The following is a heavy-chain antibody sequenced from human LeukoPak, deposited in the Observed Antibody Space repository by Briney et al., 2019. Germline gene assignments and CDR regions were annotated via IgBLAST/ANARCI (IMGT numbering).Heavy chain of an antibody. CDR1: GFTFSSYG. CDR3: ARGVDTAMVTLFDY. J-gene: IGHJ4*02. CDR2: ISSSSSYI. D-gene: IGHD5-18*01. V-gene: IGHV3-21*01. Sequence: GGSLRLSCAASGFTFSSYGMHWVRQAPGKGLEWVSSISSSSSYIYYADSVKGRFTISRDNAKNSLYLQMNSLRAEDTAVYYCARGVDTAMVTLFDYWGQGTLVTVSS.